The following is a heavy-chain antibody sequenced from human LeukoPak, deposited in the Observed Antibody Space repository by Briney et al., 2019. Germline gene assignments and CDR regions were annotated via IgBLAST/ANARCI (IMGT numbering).Heavy chain of an antibody. CDR2: INPNSGGT. CDR3: ARASKLRYFDWLLGNEYYFDY. J-gene: IGHJ4*02. CDR1: GYTFTGYY. Sequence: GASVKVSCKASGYTFTGYYMHWVRQAPGQGLEWMGWINPNSGGTNYAQKFQGRVTMTRDTSISTAYMELSSLRSEDTAVYYCARASKLRYFDWLLGNEYYFDYWGQGTLVTVSS. V-gene: IGHV1-2*02. D-gene: IGHD3-9*01.